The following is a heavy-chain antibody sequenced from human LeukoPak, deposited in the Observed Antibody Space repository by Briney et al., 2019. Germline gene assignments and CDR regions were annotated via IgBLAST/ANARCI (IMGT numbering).Heavy chain of an antibody. Sequence: SETLSLTCAVSGGSISSSNWWSWVRPPPGKGLEWIGEIYHSGSTNYNPSLKSRVTIPVDKSKNQFSLKLSSVTAADAAVYYCARVRVPAAIGAVINWFDPWGQGTLVTVSS. CDR3: ARVRVPAAIGAVINWFDP. V-gene: IGHV4-4*02. J-gene: IGHJ5*02. D-gene: IGHD2-2*01. CDR2: IYHSGST. CDR1: GGSISSSNW.